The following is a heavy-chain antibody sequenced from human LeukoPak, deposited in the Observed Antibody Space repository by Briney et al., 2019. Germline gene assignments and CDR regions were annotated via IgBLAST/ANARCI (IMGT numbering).Heavy chain of an antibody. J-gene: IGHJ6*02. D-gene: IGHD2-15*01. CDR2: ISGYNGNT. V-gene: IGHV1-18*01. CDR3: AREFCSGGGCYYYGMDV. CDR1: GYTFTSYG. Sequence: SVKVSCKASGYTFTSYGISWVRQAPGQGLEWMGWISGYNGNTNYAQKFQGRVTMTTDTSTSTAYLELRRLRSDDTAIYYCAREFCSGGGCYYYGMDVWGQGTTVTVS.